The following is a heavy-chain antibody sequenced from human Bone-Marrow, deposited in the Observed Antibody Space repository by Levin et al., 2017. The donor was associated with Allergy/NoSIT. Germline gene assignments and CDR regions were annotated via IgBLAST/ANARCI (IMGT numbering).Heavy chain of an antibody. J-gene: IGHJ3*02. Sequence: PGGSLRLSCAASGFTFDDYAMHWVRQSPGRGLEWVSGINWNSGKIGYGDSLKGRFTISRDNAKSSLYLQLKSLRVEDTALYYCAKTRGFSFGIDAFEMWGQGKMVTVSS. D-gene: IGHD5-12*01. CDR2: INWNSGKI. CDR3: AKTRGFSFGIDAFEM. V-gene: IGHV3-9*01. CDR1: GFTFDDYA.